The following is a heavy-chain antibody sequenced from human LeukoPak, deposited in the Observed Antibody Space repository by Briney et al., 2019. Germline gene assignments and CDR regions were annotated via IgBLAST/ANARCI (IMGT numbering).Heavy chain of an antibody. D-gene: IGHD1-7*01. V-gene: IGHV1-2*02. Sequence: ASVKVSCKASGYTFTGYYMHWVRQAPGQGLEWMGWINPNSGGTNYAQKFQGRVTVTRDTSISTAYMELSRLRSDDTAVYYCARRAGTTQIFDYWGQGTLVTVSS. CDR2: INPNSGGT. CDR3: ARRAGTTQIFDY. CDR1: GYTFTGYY. J-gene: IGHJ4*02.